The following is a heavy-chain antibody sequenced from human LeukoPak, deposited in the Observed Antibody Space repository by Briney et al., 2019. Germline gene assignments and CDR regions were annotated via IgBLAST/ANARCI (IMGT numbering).Heavy chain of an antibody. J-gene: IGHJ5*02. D-gene: IGHD3-16*01. CDR3: ARVPPYYDYVWGSYDL. CDR1: GGSISSYY. Sequence: SETLSLTCTVSGGSISSYYWSWIRQPPGKGLEWIGYIYYTGSTNYNPSLKSRVTMSVDTSKNQFSLKLSSVTAADTAVYYCARVPPYYDYVWGSYDLWGQGTLVTVSS. V-gene: IGHV4-59*01. CDR2: IYYTGST.